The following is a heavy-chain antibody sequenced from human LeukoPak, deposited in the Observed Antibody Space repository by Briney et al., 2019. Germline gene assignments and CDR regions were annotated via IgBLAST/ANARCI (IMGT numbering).Heavy chain of an antibody. CDR1: GGTFSSYA. V-gene: IGHV1-69*05. J-gene: IGHJ1*01. CDR2: IIPIFGTA. Sequence: SVKVSCKASGGTFSSYAISWVRQAPGQGLEWMGRIIPIFGTANYAQKFQGRATITTDESTSTAYMELSSLRSEDTAVYYCARDAYCGGDCYQYFQHWGQGTLVTVSS. D-gene: IGHD2-21*02. CDR3: ARDAYCGGDCYQYFQH.